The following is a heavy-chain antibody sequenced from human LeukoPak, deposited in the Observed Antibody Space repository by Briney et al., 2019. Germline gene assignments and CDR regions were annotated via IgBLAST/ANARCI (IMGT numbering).Heavy chain of an antibody. J-gene: IGHJ4*02. D-gene: IGHD5-18*01. V-gene: IGHV4-34*01. CDR1: GGSFSGYY. Sequence: SETLSLTCAVYGGSFSGYYWSWIRQPPGKGLEWIGEINHSGSTNYNPSLKSRVTISVDTSKNQFSLKLSSVTAADTAVYYCARHRGYSYGYEWLLPPFDYWGQGTLVTVSS. CDR3: ARHRGYSYGYEWLLPPFDY. CDR2: INHSGST.